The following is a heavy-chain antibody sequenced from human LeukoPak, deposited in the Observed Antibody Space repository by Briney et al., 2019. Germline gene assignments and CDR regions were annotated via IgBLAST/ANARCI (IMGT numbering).Heavy chain of an antibody. J-gene: IGHJ4*02. CDR3: AKEIHDYGAVDY. D-gene: IGHD4-17*01. CDR2: ISPAGSSR. Sequence: PGRSLRLSCAASGFTFSRYGMHWVHQAPGKGLEWVAVISPAGSSRYHADSVEGRFTISRDNSMNTLYLQMNSLRPEDTAVYYCAKEIHDYGAVDYWGQGTLVTVSS. CDR1: GFTFSRYG. V-gene: IGHV3-30*18.